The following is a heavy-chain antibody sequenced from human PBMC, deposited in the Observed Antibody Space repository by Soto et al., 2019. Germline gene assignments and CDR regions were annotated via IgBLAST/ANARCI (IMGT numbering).Heavy chain of an antibody. CDR2: IIPILGIA. Sequence: ASVKVSCKASGGTFSSYTISWVRQAPGQGLEWMGRIIPILGIANYAQKFQGRVTITADKSTSTAYRERSSLRCEERVVYYCARDFFSSGWYPDGGDYWGQGTLVTVSS. CDR3: ARDFFSSGWYPDGGDY. J-gene: IGHJ4*02. CDR1: GGTFSSYT. D-gene: IGHD6-19*01. V-gene: IGHV1-69*04.